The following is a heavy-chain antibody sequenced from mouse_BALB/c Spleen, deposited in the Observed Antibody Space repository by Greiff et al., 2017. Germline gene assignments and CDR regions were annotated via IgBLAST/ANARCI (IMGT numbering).Heavy chain of an antibody. CDR2: ISDGGSYT. CDR1: GFTFSDYY. J-gene: IGHJ2*01. D-gene: IGHD2-3*01. V-gene: IGHV5-4*02. CDR3: ARGGDGYSDY. Sequence: EVHLVESGGRLVKPGGSLKLSCAASGFTFSDYYMYWVRQTPEKRLEWVATISDGGSYTYYPDSVKGRFTISRDNAKNNLYLQMSSLKSEDTAMYYCARGGDGYSDYWGQGTTLTVSS.